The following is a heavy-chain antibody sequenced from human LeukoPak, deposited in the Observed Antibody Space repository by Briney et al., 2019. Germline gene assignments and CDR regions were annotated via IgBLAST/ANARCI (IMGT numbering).Heavy chain of an antibody. J-gene: IGHJ4*02. CDR3: ARHGPPHSSSWYKVDY. V-gene: IGHV5-51*01. CDR2: IYPGDSDT. Sequence: GESLKISRKGSGYSFISYWIGWVRQMPGKGPEWMWIIYPGDSDTRYSPTFQGQVTISADKSIDTAYLQWSSLKASDTAMYYCARHGPPHSSSWYKVDYWGQGTLVTVSS. D-gene: IGHD6-13*01. CDR1: GYSFISYW.